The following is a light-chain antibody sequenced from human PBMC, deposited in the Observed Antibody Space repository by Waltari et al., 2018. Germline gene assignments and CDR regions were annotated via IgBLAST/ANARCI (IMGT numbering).Light chain of an antibody. V-gene: IGLV3-10*01. J-gene: IGLJ1*01. Sequence: SYELTQPPSVSVSPGQTARITCYGETLPRKFAYWYQQKSGQAPVLVIFEDNKRPSGTPVGFSGSISGTTATLTISGAQVEDEADYYCSSVDSSFKGLFGAGTKVTVL. CDR2: EDN. CDR3: SSVDSSFKGL. CDR1: TLPRKF.